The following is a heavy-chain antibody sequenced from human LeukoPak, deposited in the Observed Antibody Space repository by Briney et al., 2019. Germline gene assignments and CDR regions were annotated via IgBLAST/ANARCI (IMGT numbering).Heavy chain of an antibody. CDR3: ARQRYCSGGSCYPIYYFDD. CDR1: GYSFTNYW. J-gene: IGHJ4*02. Sequence: GESLKISCKGSGYSFTNYWIGWVRQMPGKGLEWIGIIYPGDSDTRYSPSFQGQVTISADKSISTAYLQWNSLKASDTAMYYCARQRYCSGGSCYPIYYFDDWGQGTLVAVSS. CDR2: IYPGDSDT. V-gene: IGHV5-51*01. D-gene: IGHD2-15*01.